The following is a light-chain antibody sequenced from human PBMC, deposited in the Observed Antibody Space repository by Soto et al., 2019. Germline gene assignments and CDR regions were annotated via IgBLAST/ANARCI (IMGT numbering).Light chain of an antibody. CDR1: QSVSRN. CDR3: RQYNNWPPLT. J-gene: IGKJ4*01. Sequence: EIVMTQSPATLSVSPGERATLSCRASQSVSRNLAWYQQKPGQAPMLLIFDASTRATGIPARFSGSESGTEFTLSISRLQSEDFGGDYCRQYNNWPPLTFGGGTKVEIK. CDR2: DAS. V-gene: IGKV3-15*01.